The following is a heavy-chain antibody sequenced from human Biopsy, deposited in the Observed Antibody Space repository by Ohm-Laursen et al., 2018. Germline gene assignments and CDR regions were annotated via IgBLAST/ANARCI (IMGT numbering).Heavy chain of an antibody. D-gene: IGHD3-16*01. CDR3: GGSDGIMAAPIDY. V-gene: IGHV3-11*01. CDR2: INSVGTI. J-gene: IGHJ4*02. Sequence: GSLRLSCSASGFIFSDYYMSWIRMPPGKGLEWVSNINSVGTIYNADSVSGRFTISRDNAKNSLYLQMNSLRVEDAAAYYCGGSDGIMAAPIDYWGQGTLVTVSS. CDR1: GFIFSDYY.